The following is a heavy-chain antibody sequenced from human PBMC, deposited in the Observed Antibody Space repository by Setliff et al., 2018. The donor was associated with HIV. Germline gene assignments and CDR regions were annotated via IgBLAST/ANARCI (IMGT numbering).Heavy chain of an antibody. CDR3: ARSRTSSGYYGVTGYGMDV. D-gene: IGHD3-22*01. CDR2: IYTSGTT. V-gene: IGHV4-61*02. CDR1: GGSISSGSYY. Sequence: SETLSLTCTVSGGSISSGSYYWNWIRQPAGKGLEWIGRIYTSGTTNYNPSLKSRVTISVDTSKNQFSLKLSSVTAADTAVYYCARSRTSSGYYGVTGYGMDVWGQGTTVTVSS. J-gene: IGHJ6*02.